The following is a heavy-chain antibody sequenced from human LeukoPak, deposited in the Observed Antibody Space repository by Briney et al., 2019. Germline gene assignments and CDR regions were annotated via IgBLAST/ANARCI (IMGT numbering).Heavy chain of an antibody. D-gene: IGHD3-22*01. CDR3: AKDTPYYYDSSGYPFDY. CDR1: GFTFSSYG. CDR2: ISYDGSNK. J-gene: IGHJ4*02. Sequence: GGSLRLSCAASGFTFSSYGMHWVRQAPGKGLEWVAVISYDGSNKYYADSVKGRFTISRDNSKNTLYLQMNSLRAEDTAVYYCAKDTPYYYDSSGYPFDYWGQGTLVTVSS. V-gene: IGHV3-30*18.